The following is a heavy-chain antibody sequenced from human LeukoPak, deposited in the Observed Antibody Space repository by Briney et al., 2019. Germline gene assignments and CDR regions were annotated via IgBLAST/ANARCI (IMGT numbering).Heavy chain of an antibody. CDR1: GGTFSGNS. CDR3: ARETRDSNWNSVAYLDH. V-gene: IGHV1-69*08. J-gene: IGHJ4*02. CDR2: FIPILNTT. Sequence: SVKVSCKASGGTFSGNSITRVRQAPGQGLEWMGRFIPILNTTNYAQDFQGRVTLTADKSTSTAYMELMSLGSEDTAVYYCARETRDSNWNSVAYLDHWGQGTLVTVSS. D-gene: IGHD1-7*01.